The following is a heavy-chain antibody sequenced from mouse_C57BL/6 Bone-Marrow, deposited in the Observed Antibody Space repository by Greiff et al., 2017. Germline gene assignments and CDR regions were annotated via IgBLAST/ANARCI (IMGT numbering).Heavy chain of an antibody. CDR3: ARREPLPFAY. J-gene: IGHJ3*01. Sequence: QVQLQQPGAELVKPGASVKLSCKASGYTFTSYWMQWVKQRPGQGLEWIGEIDPSDSYTNYNQKFKGKATLTVDTSSSTAYMQLSSLTSEDSAVYYCARREPLPFAYWAKGLWSLSLQ. CDR1: GYTFTSYW. CDR2: IDPSDSYT. V-gene: IGHV1-50*01. D-gene: IGHD5-5*01.